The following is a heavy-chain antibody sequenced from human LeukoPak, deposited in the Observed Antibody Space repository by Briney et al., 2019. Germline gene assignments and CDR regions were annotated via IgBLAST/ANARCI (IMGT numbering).Heavy chain of an antibody. CDR2: ILDSGYST. Sequence: GGSLRFSCAASGFTFSSYAMSWVRQAPGKGLEWVSGILDSGYSTYYANSVKGRFTISRDNSNNTLYLQMNSLRAEDTAVYYCAKLGGHPLHNYYVGVWGKGTTVAVSS. V-gene: IGHV3-23*01. CDR3: AKLGGHPLHNYYVGV. CDR1: GFTFSSYA. D-gene: IGHD3-16*01. J-gene: IGHJ6*03.